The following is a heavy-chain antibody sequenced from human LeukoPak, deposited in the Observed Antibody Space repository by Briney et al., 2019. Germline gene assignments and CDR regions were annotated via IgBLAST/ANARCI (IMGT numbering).Heavy chain of an antibody. D-gene: IGHD3-3*01. CDR2: INHSGST. CDR1: GGSISSSSYY. CDR3: ARGPRITIFGVFAGGYYFDY. J-gene: IGHJ4*02. V-gene: IGHV4-39*07. Sequence: SETLSLTCTVSGGSISSSSYYWSWIRQPPGKGLEWIGEINHSGSTNYNPSLKSRVTISVDTSKNQFSLKLSSVTAADTAVYYCARGPRITIFGVFAGGYYFDYWGQGTLVTVSS.